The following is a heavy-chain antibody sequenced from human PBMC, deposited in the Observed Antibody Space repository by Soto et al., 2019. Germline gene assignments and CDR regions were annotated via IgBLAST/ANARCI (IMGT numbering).Heavy chain of an antibody. CDR2: ISSVASNK. V-gene: IGHV3-30-3*01. CDR1: VFTFSSYA. D-gene: IGHD6-6*01. J-gene: IGHJ6*01. CDR3: ARVIAARPGGWYYHYGMEV. Sequence: PGGSLRLSCASSVFTFSSYAIHCIRHSPCKWPECVAVISSVASNKNYADYVKGRFTISRDNYKNKLYLQNNSRIEEDTAAYYCARVIAARPGGWYYHYGMEVWGPRTTVGVS.